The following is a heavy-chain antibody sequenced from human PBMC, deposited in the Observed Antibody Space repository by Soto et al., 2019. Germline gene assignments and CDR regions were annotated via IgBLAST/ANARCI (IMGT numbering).Heavy chain of an antibody. CDR2: IIPIFGTA. CDR3: ARSGRGYSYGKGDYYYGMDV. CDR1: GGSFSSYA. J-gene: IGHJ6*01. V-gene: IGHV1-69*01. Sequence: GXSVKVSCTASGGSFSSYASSWGRQAPGQGLEWMGGIIPIFGTANYAQKFQGRVTITADESTSTAYMELSSLRSEDTAVYYCARSGRGYSYGKGDYYYGMDVWGQGTTVTV. D-gene: IGHD5-18*01.